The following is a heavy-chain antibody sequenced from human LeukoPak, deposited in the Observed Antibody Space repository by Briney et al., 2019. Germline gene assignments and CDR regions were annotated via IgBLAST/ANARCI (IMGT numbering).Heavy chain of an antibody. CDR3: ARHAYYYDSSGYLVYFDY. Sequence: SETLSLTCTVSGGSISSSSYYWGWIRQPPGKGLEWIGSIYYSGSNYYNPSLKSRVTISVDTSKNQFSLKLSSVTAADTAVYYCARHAYYYDSSGYLVYFDYWGQGTLVTVSS. CDR1: GGSISSSSYY. J-gene: IGHJ4*02. V-gene: IGHV4-39*01. D-gene: IGHD3-22*01. CDR2: IYYSGSN.